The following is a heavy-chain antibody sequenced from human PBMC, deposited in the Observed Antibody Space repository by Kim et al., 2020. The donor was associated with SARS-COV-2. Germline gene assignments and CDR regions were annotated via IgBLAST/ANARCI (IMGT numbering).Heavy chain of an antibody. Sequence: SETLSLTCTVSGGSISSSSYYWGWIRQPPGKGLEWIGSIYYSGSTYYNPSLKSRVTISVDTSKNQFSLKLSSVTAADTAVYYCARTAGITIFGVVIRAPHDYWGQGTLVTVSS. J-gene: IGHJ4*02. CDR1: GGSISSSSYY. CDR2: IYYSGST. V-gene: IGHV4-39*01. CDR3: ARTAGITIFGVVIRAPHDY. D-gene: IGHD3-3*01.